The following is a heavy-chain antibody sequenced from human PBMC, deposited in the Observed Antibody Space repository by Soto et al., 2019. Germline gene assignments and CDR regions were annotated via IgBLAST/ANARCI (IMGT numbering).Heavy chain of an antibody. D-gene: IGHD2-2*01. J-gene: IGHJ6*02. Sequence: GGSLRLSCAASGFTFSSYAISWVRQAPGKGLEWVSAISGSGGSTYYADSVKGRFTISRDNSKNTLYLQMNSLRAEDTAVYYCAKATSWRIVPDLGGMDVWGQGTTVTVSS. CDR2: ISGSGGST. V-gene: IGHV3-23*01. CDR3: AKATSWRIVPDLGGMDV. CDR1: GFTFSSYA.